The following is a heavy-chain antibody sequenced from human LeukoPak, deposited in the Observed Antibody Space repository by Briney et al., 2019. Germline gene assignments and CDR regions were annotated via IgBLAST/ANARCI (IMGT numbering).Heavy chain of an antibody. D-gene: IGHD3-10*01. CDR1: GGSISSYY. CDR3: ARQFSYASGRGYMDV. Sequence: SETLSLTCTVSGGSISSYYWDWIRQPPGKGLEWIGSIYYSGSTYYNPSLKNRVTISVDTSKNQFSLKLSSVTATDTAVYHCARQFSYASGRGYMDVWGQGTTVTVSS. CDR2: IYYSGST. V-gene: IGHV4-39*01. J-gene: IGHJ6*02.